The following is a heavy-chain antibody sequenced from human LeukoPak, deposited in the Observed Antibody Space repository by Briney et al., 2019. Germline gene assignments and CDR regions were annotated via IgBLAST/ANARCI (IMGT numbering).Heavy chain of an antibody. J-gene: IGHJ3*02. Sequence: PGGSLRLSCAASGFTFSSYAMSWIRQAPGKGLEWVSYIHSGGSPIYYADSVKGRFTISRDNAKKSLYLQMNRLRAEDTAVYYCVRAVPAAILGAFDIWGQGTMVTVSS. CDR1: GFTFSSYA. D-gene: IGHD2-2*02. V-gene: IGHV3-11*04. CDR2: IHSGGSPI. CDR3: VRAVPAAILGAFDI.